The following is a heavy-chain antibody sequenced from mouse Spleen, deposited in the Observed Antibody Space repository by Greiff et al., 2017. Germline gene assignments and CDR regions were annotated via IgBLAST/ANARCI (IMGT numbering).Heavy chain of an antibody. CDR2: IYPRSGNT. J-gene: IGHJ2*01. CDR1: GYTFTSYG. CDR3: AGNYFDY. D-gene: IGHD1-1*01. V-gene: IGHV1-81*01. Sequence: VKLMESGAELARPGASVKLSCKASGYTFTSYGISWVKQRTGQGLEWIGEIYPRSGNTYYNEKFKGKATLTADKSSSTAYMELRSLTSEDSAVYFCAGNYFDYWGQGTTLTVSS.